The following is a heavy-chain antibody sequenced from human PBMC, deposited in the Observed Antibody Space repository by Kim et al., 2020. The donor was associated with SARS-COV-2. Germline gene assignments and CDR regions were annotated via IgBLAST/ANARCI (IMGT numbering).Heavy chain of an antibody. J-gene: IGHJ4*02. CDR3: TTDRGAGRYDYVWGSYRSAFDY. CDR2: IKSKTDGGTT. D-gene: IGHD3-16*02. Sequence: GGSLRLSCAASGFTFSNAWMSWVRQAPGKGLEWVGRIKSKTDGGTTDYAAPVKGRFTISRDDSKNTLYLQMNSLKTEDTAVYYCTTDRGAGRYDYVWGSYRSAFDYWGQGTLVTVSS. V-gene: IGHV3-15*01. CDR1: GFTFSNAW.